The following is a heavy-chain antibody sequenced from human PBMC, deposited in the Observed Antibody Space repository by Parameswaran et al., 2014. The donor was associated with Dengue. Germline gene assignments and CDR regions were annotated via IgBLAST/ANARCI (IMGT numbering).Heavy chain of an antibody. CDR3: ARESGYYDSSGYLDYYYYYMDV. D-gene: IGHD3-22*01. J-gene: IGHJ6*03. V-gene: IGHV3-48*03. Sequence: VRQAPGKGLEWVSYISSSGSTIYYADSVKGRFTISRDNAKNSLYLQMNSLRAEDTAVYYCARESGYYDSSGYLDYYYYYMDVWGKGTTVTVSS. CDR2: ISSSGSTI.